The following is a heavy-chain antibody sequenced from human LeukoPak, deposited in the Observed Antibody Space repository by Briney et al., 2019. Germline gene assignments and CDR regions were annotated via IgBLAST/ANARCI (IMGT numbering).Heavy chain of an antibody. Sequence: SETLSLTCTVSGGSMSSYYWSWIRQPAGKELEWLGRIHTSGSTKYNPSLKSRVTMSLDTSNNQFSLKLDSVTAADTAVYYCASGFSPLSSLTYYYYFDYWGQGTLVTVSS. V-gene: IGHV4-4*07. D-gene: IGHD1-26*01. J-gene: IGHJ4*02. CDR2: IHTSGST. CDR3: ASGFSPLSSLTYYYYFDY. CDR1: GGSMSSYY.